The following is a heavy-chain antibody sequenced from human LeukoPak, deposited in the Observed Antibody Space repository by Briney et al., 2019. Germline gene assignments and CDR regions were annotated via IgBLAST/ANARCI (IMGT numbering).Heavy chain of an antibody. CDR2: IDDDGSTT. D-gene: IGHD1-26*01. Sequence: GGSLRLSCAASGFTFSSSWLHWVCQAPGKGLVWVSRIDDDGSTTNYADSVKGRFTISRDNAKNTLYLQMNSLRAEDTAVYYCARALGSPLDYWGQGTLVTVSS. CDR3: ARALGSPLDY. V-gene: IGHV3-74*01. CDR1: GFTFSSSW. J-gene: IGHJ4*02.